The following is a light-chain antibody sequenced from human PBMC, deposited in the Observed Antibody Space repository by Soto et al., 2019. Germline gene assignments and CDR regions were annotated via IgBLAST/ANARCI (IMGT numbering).Light chain of an antibody. CDR2: DAS. V-gene: IGKV3-11*01. CDR1: QSVSNV. Sequence: ESVLIQSPATLSLSPGERATLSCRASQSVSNVLAWYQQKPGQAPRLLIYDASNRATGIPARFSGSGSGTDFTLTISSLAPEDFAVYHCQQRSNWPLTFGGGTKVEMK. J-gene: IGKJ4*01. CDR3: QQRSNWPLT.